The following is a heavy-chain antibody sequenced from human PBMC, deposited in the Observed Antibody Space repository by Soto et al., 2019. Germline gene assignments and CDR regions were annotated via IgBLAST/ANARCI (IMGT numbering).Heavy chain of an antibody. CDR3: ARDIAAAGFDP. Sequence: ASVKVSCKASGYTFTGYYMHWVRQAPGQGLEWMGWINPNSGGTNYAQKFQGWVAMTRDTSISTAYMELSRLRSDDTAVYYCARDIAAAGFDPWGQGTLVTVSS. CDR2: INPNSGGT. V-gene: IGHV1-2*04. CDR1: GYTFTGYY. D-gene: IGHD6-13*01. J-gene: IGHJ5*02.